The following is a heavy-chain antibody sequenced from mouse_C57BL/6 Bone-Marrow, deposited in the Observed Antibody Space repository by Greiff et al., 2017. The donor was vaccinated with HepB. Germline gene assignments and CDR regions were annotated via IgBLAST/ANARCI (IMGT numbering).Heavy chain of an antibody. CDR1: GYSITSGYY. J-gene: IGHJ1*03. CDR3: AKRTTGWWYFDV. V-gene: IGHV3-6*01. CDR2: ISYDGSN. Sequence: VEESGPGLVKPSQSLSLTCSVTGYSITSGYYWNWIRQFPGNKLEWMGYISYDGSNNYNPSLKNRISITRDTSKNQFFLKLNSVTTEDTATYYCAKRTTGWWYFDVWGTGTTVTVSS. D-gene: IGHD1-1*01.